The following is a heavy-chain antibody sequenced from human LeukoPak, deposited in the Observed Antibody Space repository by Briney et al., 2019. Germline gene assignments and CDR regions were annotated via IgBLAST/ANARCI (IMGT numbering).Heavy chain of an antibody. Sequence: GGSLRLSCAASGFSVSSNYMSWVRRAPGKGLVWVSRISTDGSVTSYADSVKGRFTISRDNAKNTMYLQMNSLRAEDTAVYYLARIGGSGSYSGHYFDHWGQGTLVTVSS. J-gene: IGHJ4*02. CDR2: ISTDGSVT. CDR1: GFSVSSNY. V-gene: IGHV3-74*01. D-gene: IGHD3-10*01. CDR3: ARIGGSGSYSGHYFDH.